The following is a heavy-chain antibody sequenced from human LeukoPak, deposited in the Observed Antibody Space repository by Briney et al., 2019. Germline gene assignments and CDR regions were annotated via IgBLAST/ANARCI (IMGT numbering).Heavy chain of an antibody. V-gene: IGHV3-74*01. CDR1: GFTFSSYW. J-gene: IGHJ4*02. D-gene: IGHD3/OR15-3a*01. CDR3: TRGWTADY. Sequence: KPGGSLRLSCAASGFTFSSYWMHWVRQVPGKGLVWVSRINSDGSNTRYADSVKGRFTISRDNAKNTLYLEMNSLRAEDTAVYYCTRGWTADYWGQGTLVTVSS. CDR2: INSDGSNT.